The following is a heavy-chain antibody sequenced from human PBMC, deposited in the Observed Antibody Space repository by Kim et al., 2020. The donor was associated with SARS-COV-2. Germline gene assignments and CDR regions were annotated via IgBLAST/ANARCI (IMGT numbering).Heavy chain of an antibody. Sequence: SETLSLTCTVSGGSISSGSYYWSWIRQPAGKGLEWIGRIYTSGSTNYNPSLKSRVTISVDTSKNQFSLKLSSVTAADTAVYYCARQVYYGSGSYLDWFDPWGQGTLVTVSS. CDR3: ARQVYYGSGSYLDWFDP. V-gene: IGHV4-61*02. CDR2: IYTSGST. CDR1: GGSISSGSYY. J-gene: IGHJ5*02. D-gene: IGHD3-10*01.